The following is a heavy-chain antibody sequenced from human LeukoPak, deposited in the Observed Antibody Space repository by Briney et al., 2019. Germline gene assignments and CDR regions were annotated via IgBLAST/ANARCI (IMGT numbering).Heavy chain of an antibody. CDR1: GFSFSDYW. D-gene: IGHD3-16*01. CDR2: IKQDGSEK. Sequence: GGSLRLSCATSGFSFSDYWMNWVRQAPGKGLEWVANIKQDGSEKYYVDSVKGRFTISRDNAKNSLYLQMNSLRVEDTAVYYCARVFGDYFDYWGQGTLVTVSS. J-gene: IGHJ4*02. V-gene: IGHV3-7*03. CDR3: ARVFGDYFDY.